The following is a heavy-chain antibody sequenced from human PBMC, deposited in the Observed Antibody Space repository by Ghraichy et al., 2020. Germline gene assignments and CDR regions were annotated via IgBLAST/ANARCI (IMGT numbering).Heavy chain of an antibody. CDR1: GFTFSSYS. CDR2: ISSSSSYI. J-gene: IGHJ5*02. D-gene: IGHD1-7*01. V-gene: IGHV3-21*01. CDR3: ARELSTWNYEKNWFDP. Sequence: GGSLRLSCAASGFTFSSYSMNWVRQAPGKGLEWVSSISSSSSYIYYADSVKGQFTISRDNDKNSLYLQMNSLRAEDTAVYYCARELSTWNYEKNWFDPWGQGTLVTVSS.